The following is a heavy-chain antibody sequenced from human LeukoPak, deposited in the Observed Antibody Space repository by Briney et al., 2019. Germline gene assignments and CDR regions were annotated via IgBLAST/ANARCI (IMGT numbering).Heavy chain of an antibody. D-gene: IGHD5-18*01. J-gene: IGHJ4*02. V-gene: IGHV4-59*01. CDR3: ARRRGYSYGYDY. Sequence: SETLSLTCTVSGGSISSYYWSWIRQPPGKGLEWIGYVYYSGSTNYNPSLKSRVTISVDTSKNQFSLKLSSVTAADTAVYYCARRRGYSYGYDYWGQGTLVTVSS. CDR1: GGSISSYY. CDR2: VYYSGST.